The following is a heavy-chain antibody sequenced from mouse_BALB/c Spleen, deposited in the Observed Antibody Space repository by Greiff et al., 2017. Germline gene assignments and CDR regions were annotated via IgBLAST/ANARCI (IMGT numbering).Heavy chain of an antibody. CDR1: GFTFSSYA. CDR2: ISSGGST. Sequence: EVQVVESGGGLVKPGGSLKLSCAASGFTFSSYAMSWVRQTPEKRLEWVASISSGGSTYYPDSVKGRVTISRDNARNILYLQMSSLRSEDTAMYYCARAGDGGPLAYWGQGTLVTVSA. CDR3: ARAGDGGPLAY. D-gene: IGHD1-1*02. V-gene: IGHV5-6-5*01. J-gene: IGHJ3*01.